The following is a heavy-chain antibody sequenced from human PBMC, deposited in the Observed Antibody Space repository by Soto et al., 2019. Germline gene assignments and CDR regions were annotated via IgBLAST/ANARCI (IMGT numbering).Heavy chain of an antibody. V-gene: IGHV3-15*07. D-gene: IGHD6-19*01. Sequence: EVQLVESGGGLVRPGGSLRLSCEATGFTFSNVWINWVRQAPGKGLDWVGRNKSKTDGGTTDYAAPVKGRFTISRDDSKNTLYLQMNSLKTDDSAVYYCTPLALKYTSGWYECADLGHGTLVIVSS. CDR3: TPLALKYTSGWYECAD. CDR1: GFTFSNVW. CDR2: NKSKTDGGTT. J-gene: IGHJ4*01.